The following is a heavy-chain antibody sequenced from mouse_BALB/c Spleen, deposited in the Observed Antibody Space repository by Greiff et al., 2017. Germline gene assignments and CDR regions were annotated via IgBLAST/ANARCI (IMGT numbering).Heavy chain of an antibody. Sequence: EVQGVESGGGLVQPGGSRKLSCAASGFTFSSFGMHWVRQAPEKGLEWVAYISSGSSTIYYADTVKGRFTISRDNPKNTLFLQMTSLRSEDTAMYYCARAPYYYGSSLYYYAMDYWGQGTSVTVSS. CDR2: ISSGSSTI. CDR1: GFTFSSFG. J-gene: IGHJ4*01. D-gene: IGHD1-1*01. V-gene: IGHV5-17*02. CDR3: ARAPYYYGSSLYYYAMDY.